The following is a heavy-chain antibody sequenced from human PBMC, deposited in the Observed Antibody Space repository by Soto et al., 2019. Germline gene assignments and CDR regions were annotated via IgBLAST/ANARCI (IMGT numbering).Heavy chain of an antibody. D-gene: IGHD4-17*01. J-gene: IGHJ6*03. CDR1: GYPFTSYD. V-gene: IGHV1-8*01. Sequence: ASVKVYCKASGYPFTSYDINWVRQATGQGLEWMGWMNPNSGNTGYAQKFQGRVTMTRNTSISTAYMELSSLRSEDTAVYYCARPYGGYYYYSMDVWGKGTTVTVSS. CDR3: ARPYGGYYYYSMDV. CDR2: MNPNSGNT.